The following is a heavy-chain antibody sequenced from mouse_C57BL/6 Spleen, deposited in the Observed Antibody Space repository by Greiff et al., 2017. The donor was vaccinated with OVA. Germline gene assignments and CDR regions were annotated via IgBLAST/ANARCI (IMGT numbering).Heavy chain of an antibody. CDR1: GYSFTGYY. J-gene: IGHJ3*01. CDR2: INPSTGGT. CDR3: ARYLDSSGYAWFAY. D-gene: IGHD3-2*02. Sequence: EVKLQESGPELVKPGASVKISCKASGYSFTGYYMNWVKQSPEKSLEWIGEINPSTGGTIYNQKFKAKATLTVDKSSSTAYMQLKSLTSEDSAVYYCARYLDSSGYAWFAYWGQGTLVTVSA. V-gene: IGHV1-42*01.